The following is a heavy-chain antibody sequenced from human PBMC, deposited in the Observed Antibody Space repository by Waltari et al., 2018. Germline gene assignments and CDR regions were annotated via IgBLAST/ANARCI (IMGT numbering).Heavy chain of an antibody. Sequence: QVQLVQSGAEVKKPGSSVKVSCKASGGTFSSYAISWVRQAPGQGLEWMGRIIPIFGTANYAQKFQGRVTIIADKSTSTAYMELSSLRSEDTAVYYCASIGYSSGWYISDYGMDVWGQGTTVTVSS. CDR3: ASIGYSSGWYISDYGMDV. D-gene: IGHD6-19*01. CDR1: GGTFSSYA. CDR2: IIPIFGTA. V-gene: IGHV1-69*08. J-gene: IGHJ6*02.